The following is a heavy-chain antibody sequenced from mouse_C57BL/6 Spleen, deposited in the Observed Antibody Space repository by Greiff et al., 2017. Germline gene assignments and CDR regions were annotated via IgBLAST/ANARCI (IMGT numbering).Heavy chain of an antibody. J-gene: IGHJ4*01. V-gene: IGHV2-4*01. CDR2: IWSGGST. D-gene: IGHD2-5*01. Sequence: VKVVESGPGLVQPSQSLSITCTVSGFSLTSYGVHWVRQPPGKGLEWLGVIWSGGSTDYNAAFISRLSISKDNSKSQVFFKMNSLQADDTAIYYCAKNWHSNYAMDYWGQGTSVTVSS. CDR1: GFSLTSYG. CDR3: AKNWHSNYAMDY.